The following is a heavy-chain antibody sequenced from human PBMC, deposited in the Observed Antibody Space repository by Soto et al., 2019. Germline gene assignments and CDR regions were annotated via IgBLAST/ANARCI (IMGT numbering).Heavy chain of an antibody. V-gene: IGHV4-38-2*01. CDR1: GYSISSGYY. D-gene: IGHD2-15*01. J-gene: IGHJ5*02. CDR2: IYHSGST. CDR3: ARGHSGYGVVVVAAFNWFDP. Sequence: SETLSLTCAVSGYSISSGYYWGWIRQPPGKGLEWIGSIYHSGSTYYNPSLKSRVTISVDTSENQFSLKLSSVTAADTAVYYCARGHSGYGVVVVAAFNWFDPWGQGTLVTVSS.